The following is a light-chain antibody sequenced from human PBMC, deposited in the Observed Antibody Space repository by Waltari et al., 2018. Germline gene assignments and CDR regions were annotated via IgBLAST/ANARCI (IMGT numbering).Light chain of an antibody. J-gene: IGKJ5*01. CDR3: QQYNSYSIT. Sequence: DIQMTQSPSTLSASVGDRVTITCRASQSISSWLAWYQQKPGKAPKLLIYNASSLESGVPSRFSGSGSGTEFILTINSLQPDDFATYYCQQYNSYSITFGQGTRLEIK. CDR2: NAS. CDR1: QSISSW. V-gene: IGKV1-5*03.